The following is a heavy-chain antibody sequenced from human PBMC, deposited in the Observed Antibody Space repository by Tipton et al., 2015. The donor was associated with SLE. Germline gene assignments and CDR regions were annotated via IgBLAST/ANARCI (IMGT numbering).Heavy chain of an antibody. CDR1: GYSFTSYW. V-gene: IGHV5-51*01. CDR2: IHPIDFDT. D-gene: IGHD3/OR15-3a*01. Sequence: QSGPEVKKPGESLKISCKGSGYSFTSYWIAWVRQLPGKGLEWMGIIHPIDFDTRYSPSFQGQITISTDKSISTAYLQWGSLKASDTAMYYCARLSGLGATSNSDYWGQGTLVTVSS. CDR3: ARLSGLGATSNSDY. J-gene: IGHJ4*02.